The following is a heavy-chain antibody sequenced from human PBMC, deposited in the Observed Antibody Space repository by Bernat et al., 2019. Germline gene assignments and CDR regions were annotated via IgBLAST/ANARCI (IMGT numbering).Heavy chain of an antibody. D-gene: IGHD1-26*01. V-gene: IGHV4-39*01. Sequence: QLQLQESGPGLVKPSETLSLTCTVSGDSISGSNYFWGWIRQPPGKGLEWIGSVYYSGSTYYNPSLKSRLTISVDTSKNQFSLKLSSVTAADAAVYYCARPSRYGSYHPWGQGTLVTVSS. CDR3: ARPSRYGSYHP. CDR1: GDSISGSNYF. CDR2: VYYSGST. J-gene: IGHJ4*02.